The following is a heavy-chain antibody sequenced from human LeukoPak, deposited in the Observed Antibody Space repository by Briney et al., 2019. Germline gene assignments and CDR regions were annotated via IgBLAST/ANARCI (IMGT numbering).Heavy chain of an antibody. V-gene: IGHV3-21*01. CDR2: ISTSSTYI. CDR1: GFTFSSYS. Sequence: PGGSLRLSCAASGFTFSSYSMNWVRQAPGKGLEWVSSISTSSTYIYYADSVKGRFTISRDNAKNSLYLQMNNLRAEDTAVYYCARDPPFIIGTTFFDYWGQGTLVTVSS. CDR3: ARDPPFIIGTTFFDY. J-gene: IGHJ4*02. D-gene: IGHD1-20*01.